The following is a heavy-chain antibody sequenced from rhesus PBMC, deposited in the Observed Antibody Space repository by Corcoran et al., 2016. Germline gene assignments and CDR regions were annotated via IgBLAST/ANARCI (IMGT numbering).Heavy chain of an antibody. CDR2: NNPSKGNT. V-gene: IGHV1S9*01. J-gene: IGHJ4*01. D-gene: IGHD6-25*01. CDR3: TRRGGSWKNFDY. Sequence: QVQLVQSGAEVKKPGASVKLSCKASGYTFTSYYINWVRQAPGQVLKWMGWNNPSKGNTGKAQKFQGRVTMTRDTSKSTAYMELSSLRSEDTAVYYCTRRGGSWKNFDYWGQGVLVTVSS. CDR1: GYTFTSYY.